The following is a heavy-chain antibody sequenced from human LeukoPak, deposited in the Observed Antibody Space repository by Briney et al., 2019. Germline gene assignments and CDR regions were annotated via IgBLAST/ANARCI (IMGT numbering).Heavy chain of an antibody. J-gene: IGHJ3*02. CDR2: ISHSGRT. CDR1: GGSISNHY. Sequence: SETLSLTCTVSGGSISNHYRGWIRQPPGKGLEWIGYISHSGRTNSNPSLRSRVTISVDTSKNQFSLKLNSVTAADTAVYYCARDTYYYDDSDYYEDVFDSWGRGIMVTVSS. V-gene: IGHV4-59*11. CDR3: ARDTYYYDDSDYYEDVFDS. D-gene: IGHD3-22*01.